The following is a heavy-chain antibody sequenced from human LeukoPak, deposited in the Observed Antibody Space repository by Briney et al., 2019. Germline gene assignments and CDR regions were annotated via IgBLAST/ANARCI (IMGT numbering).Heavy chain of an antibody. J-gene: IGHJ6*03. V-gene: IGHV3-7*04. CDR3: ARGPDAPHYYYYYMDV. CDR1: GFTFSPYW. Sequence: PGGSLRPSCAASGFTFSPYWINWVRQAPGKGLEWVANINQDGSEKYYVDSVKGRFTISRDNAKNSLYLQMNSLRAEDTAVYYCARGPDAPHYYYYYMDVWGKGTTVTVSS. CDR2: INQDGSEK. D-gene: IGHD1-14*01.